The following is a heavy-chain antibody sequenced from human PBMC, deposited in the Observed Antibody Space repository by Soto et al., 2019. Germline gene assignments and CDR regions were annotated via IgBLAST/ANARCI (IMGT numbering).Heavy chain of an antibody. D-gene: IGHD6-19*01. CDR3: ARARIAVAGPYYYYYGMDV. V-gene: IGHV1-8*01. Sequence: QVQLVQSGAEVKKPGASVKVSCKASGYTFTSYDINWVRQATGQGLEWMGWMNPNSGNTGYAQKFQGRVTMTRNTXXSXASXELSSLRSEDTAVYYCARARIAVAGPYYYYYGMDVWGQGTTVTVSS. CDR1: GYTFTSYD. J-gene: IGHJ6*02. CDR2: MNPNSGNT.